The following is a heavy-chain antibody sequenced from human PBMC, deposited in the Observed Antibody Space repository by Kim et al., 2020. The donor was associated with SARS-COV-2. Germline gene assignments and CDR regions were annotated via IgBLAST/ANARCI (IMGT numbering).Heavy chain of an antibody. V-gene: IGHV6-1*01. Sequence: SQTLSLTCAISGDSVSSNSAAWNWIRQSPSRGLEWLGRTYYRSKWYNDYAVSVKSRITINPDTSKNQFSLQLNSVTPEDTAVYYCARDLGYSSSWPGAFDIWGQGTMVTVSS. CDR3: ARDLGYSSSWPGAFDI. J-gene: IGHJ3*02. D-gene: IGHD6-13*01. CDR2: TYYRSKWYN. CDR1: GDSVSSNSAA.